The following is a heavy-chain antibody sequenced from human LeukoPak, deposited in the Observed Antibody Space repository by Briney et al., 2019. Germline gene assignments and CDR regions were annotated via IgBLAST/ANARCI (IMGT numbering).Heavy chain of an antibody. CDR1: GFTFSSYS. V-gene: IGHV3-23*01. J-gene: IGHJ4*02. CDR2: ISGSGGST. D-gene: IGHD3-3*01. Sequence: GGSLRLSCAASGFTFSSYSMNWVRQAPGKGLEWVSAISGSGGSTYYADSVKGRFTISRDNSKNTLYLQMNSLRAEDTAVYYCAKVGDYDFWSGYYYFDYWGQGTLVTVSS. CDR3: AKVGDYDFWSGYYYFDY.